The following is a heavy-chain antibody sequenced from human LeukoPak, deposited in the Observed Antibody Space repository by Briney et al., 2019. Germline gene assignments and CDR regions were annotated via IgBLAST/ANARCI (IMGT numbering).Heavy chain of an antibody. CDR3: TTFSYYYGSGSYYSFDY. V-gene: IGHV3-15*01. CDR2: IKSKTDGGTT. D-gene: IGHD3-10*01. Sequence: GGSLRLSCAASGFTFSNAWMSWVRQAPGKGLEWAGRIKSKTDGGTTDYAAPVKGRFTISRDDSKNTLYLQMNSLKTEDTAVYYCTTFSYYYGSGSYYSFDYWGQGTLVTVSS. J-gene: IGHJ4*02. CDR1: GFTFSNAW.